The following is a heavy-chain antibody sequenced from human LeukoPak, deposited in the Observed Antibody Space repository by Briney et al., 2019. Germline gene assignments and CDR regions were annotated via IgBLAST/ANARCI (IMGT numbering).Heavy chain of an antibody. J-gene: IGHJ4*02. V-gene: IGHV1-3*01. CDR1: GYTFTSYS. D-gene: IGHD3-10*01. CDR3: ARGEGSYYGY. Sequence: ASVKVPCRASGYTFTSYSMHWVRQAPGQRLEWMGWINAGNGNTKYSQKFQGRVTITRDTSASTAYMELSSLRSEDTAVYYCARGEGSYYGYWGQGTLVTVSS. CDR2: INAGNGNT.